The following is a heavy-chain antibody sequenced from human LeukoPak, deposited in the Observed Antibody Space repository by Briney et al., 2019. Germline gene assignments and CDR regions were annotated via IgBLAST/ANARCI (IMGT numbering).Heavy chain of an antibody. D-gene: IGHD6-13*01. V-gene: IGHV4-34*01. CDR2: INHSGST. CDR1: GGSFSGYY. CDR3: ARGRPYSSSWFDYYYYYGMDV. Sequence: SETLSLTCAVYGGSFSGYYWSWIRQPPGKGLEWIWEINHSGSTNYNPSLKSRVTISVDTSKNQFSLKLSSVTAADTAVYYCARGRPYSSSWFDYYYYYGMDVWGQGTTVTVSS. J-gene: IGHJ6*02.